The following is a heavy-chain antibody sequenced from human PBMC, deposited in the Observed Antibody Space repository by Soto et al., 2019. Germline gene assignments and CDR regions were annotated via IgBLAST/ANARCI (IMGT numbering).Heavy chain of an antibody. CDR1: GRAFSVYA. CDR3: AREKAPDYAFWSGSPAPDYYYGMDV. Sequence: VKVSCKASGRAFSVYAISWVRQAPGQGLDWRGGISPIFGTANYAQKFPGRATITEDRATSTAYMELSSLRSEDTALYYCAREKAPDYAFWSGSPAPDYYYGMDVWGQGTTVTVSS. V-gene: IGHV1-69*13. D-gene: IGHD3-3*01. J-gene: IGHJ6*02. CDR2: ISPIFGTA.